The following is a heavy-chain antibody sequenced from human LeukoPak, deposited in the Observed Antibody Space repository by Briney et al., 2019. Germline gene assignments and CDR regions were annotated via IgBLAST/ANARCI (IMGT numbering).Heavy chain of an antibody. V-gene: IGHV4-39*07. CDR3: ARCTGSGSPSDY. Sequence: PSETLSLTCTVSGGSISSSSYYWGWIRQPPGKGLEWIGSIYYSGSTYYNPSLKSRVTISVDTSKNQFSLKLSSVTAADTAVYYCARCTGSGSPSDYWGQGTLVTVSS. J-gene: IGHJ4*02. CDR1: GGSISSSSYY. D-gene: IGHD6-19*01. CDR2: IYYSGST.